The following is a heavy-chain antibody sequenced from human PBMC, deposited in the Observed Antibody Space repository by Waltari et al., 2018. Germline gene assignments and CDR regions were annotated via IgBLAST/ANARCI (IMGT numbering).Heavy chain of an antibody. CDR3: ARGERGIVVVVAATRSAEYFQH. CDR2: IYYSGST. D-gene: IGHD2-15*01. J-gene: IGHJ1*01. Sequence: QLQLQESGPGLVKPSETLSLTCTVPGGSISSSSYYWGWIRQPPGKGLEWIGSIYYSGSTYYNPSLKSRVTISVDTSKNQFSLKLSSVTAADTAVYYCARGERGIVVVVAATRSAEYFQHWGQGTLVTVSS. CDR1: GGSISSSSYY. V-gene: IGHV4-39*07.